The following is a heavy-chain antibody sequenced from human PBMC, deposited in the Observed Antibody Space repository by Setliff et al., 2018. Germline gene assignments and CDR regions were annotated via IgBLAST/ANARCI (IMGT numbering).Heavy chain of an antibody. CDR2: IYTSGISGST. J-gene: IGHJ5*02. Sequence: LSLTCTVSGDSMSNNHWTWIRQPPGKGLEWIGYIYTSGISGSTTYNPSLKSRVTLSLDTSKNHLSLNLTPVTAADTAVYYCARDVWGAGTGWFDPWGLGILVTVSS. D-gene: IGHD1-1*01. V-gene: IGHV4-4*08. CDR3: ARDVWGAGTGWFDP. CDR1: GDSMSNNH.